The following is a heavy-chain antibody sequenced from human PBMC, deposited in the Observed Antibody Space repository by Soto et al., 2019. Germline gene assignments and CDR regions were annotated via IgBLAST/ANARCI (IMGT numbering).Heavy chain of an antibody. J-gene: IGHJ6*02. V-gene: IGHV1-69*13. CDR3: ARERGRHGVSSGYSPPFYYYYGMDV. CDR2: IIPIFGTA. D-gene: IGHD3-3*01. CDR1: GGTFSSYA. Sequence: ASVKVSCKASGGTFSSYAISWVRQAPGQGLEWMGGIIPIFGTANYAQKFQGRVTITADESTSTAYMELSSLRSEDTAVYYCARERGRHGVSSGYSPPFYYYYGMDVWG.